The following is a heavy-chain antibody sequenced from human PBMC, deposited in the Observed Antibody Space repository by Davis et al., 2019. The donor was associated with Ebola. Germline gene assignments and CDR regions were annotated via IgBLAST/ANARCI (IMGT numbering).Heavy chain of an antibody. V-gene: IGHV3-73*01. D-gene: IGHD3-10*01. J-gene: IGHJ4*02. CDR3: TGSGEVDY. CDR1: GFTFSGSA. CDR2: IRSKANSYAT. Sequence: GESLKISCAASGFTFSGSAMHWVRQASGKGLEWVGRIRSKANSYATAYAASVKGGFTISRDDSKNTAYLQMNSLKTEDTAVYYCTGSGEVDYWGQGTLVTVSS.